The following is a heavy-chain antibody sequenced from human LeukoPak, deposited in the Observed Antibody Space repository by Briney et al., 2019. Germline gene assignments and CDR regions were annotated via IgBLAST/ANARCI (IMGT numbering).Heavy chain of an antibody. V-gene: IGHV1-18*01. D-gene: IGHD6-6*01. CDR3: ARRKYSSSALYYYYYMDV. Sequence: ASVKVSCKASGYTVTSYGISWVRQAPGHGLEGMGWISAYNGNTNDAQKLQGRVTMTTHTSTSTAYMELRSLRYDDTAVYYCARRKYSSSALYYYYYMDVWGKGTTVTVSS. CDR2: ISAYNGNT. CDR1: GYTVTSYG. J-gene: IGHJ6*03.